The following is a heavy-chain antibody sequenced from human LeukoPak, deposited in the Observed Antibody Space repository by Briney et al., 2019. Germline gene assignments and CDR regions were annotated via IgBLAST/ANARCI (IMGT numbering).Heavy chain of an antibody. D-gene: IGHD3-3*01. CDR3: ARGALRFLEWLKVYYYHYMDV. J-gene: IGHJ6*03. CDR2: MNPNSGNT. Sequence: ASVKVSCKASGYTFTSSDINWVRQATGQGLEWMGWMNPNSGNTGYAQTFQGRVTMTRNTAISTAYMELSSLRSEDTAVYYCARGALRFLEWLKVYYYHYMDVWGKGTTVTVSS. CDR1: GYTFTSSD. V-gene: IGHV1-8*01.